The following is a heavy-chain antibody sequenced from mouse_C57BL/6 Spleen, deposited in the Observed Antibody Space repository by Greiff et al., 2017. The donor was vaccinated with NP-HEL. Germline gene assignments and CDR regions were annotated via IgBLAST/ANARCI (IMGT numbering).Heavy chain of an antibody. CDR2: IDPETGGT. Sequence: QVQLQQSGAELVRPGASVTLSCKASGYTFTDYEMHWVKQTPVHGLEWIGAIDPETGGTAYNQKFKGKAILTADKSSSTAYMELRSLTSEDSAVYYCTRSYYGSSYRYFDVWGTGTTVTVSS. D-gene: IGHD1-1*01. V-gene: IGHV1-15*01. CDR3: TRSYYGSSYRYFDV. CDR1: GYTFTDYE. J-gene: IGHJ1*03.